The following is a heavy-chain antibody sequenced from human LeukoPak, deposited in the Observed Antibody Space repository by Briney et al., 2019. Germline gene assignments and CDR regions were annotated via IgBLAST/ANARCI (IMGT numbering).Heavy chain of an antibody. CDR1: GFTFSSYG. V-gene: IGHV3-30*03. D-gene: IGHD5-24*01. Sequence: GGSLRLSCAASGFTFSSYGMHWVRQAPGKGLEWVAVISYDGSNKYYADSVKGRFTISRDNSKNTLYLQMNSLRDDDTAVYYCARRGDGGRALDIWGQGTMVTVSS. CDR2: ISYDGSNK. CDR3: ARRGDGGRALDI. J-gene: IGHJ3*02.